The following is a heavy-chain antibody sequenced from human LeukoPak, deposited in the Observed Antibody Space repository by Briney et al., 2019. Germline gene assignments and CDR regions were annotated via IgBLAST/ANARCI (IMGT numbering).Heavy chain of an antibody. V-gene: IGHV1-8*01. D-gene: IGHD2-2*01. Sequence: ASVKVSCKASGYTFTRYDINWVRQATGQGLEWMGWINPKSGNTGSAQKFQGRVTMTTDTSISTAYMELTSLRSEDTAVYYCARLSVVPAATPFDPWGQGTLVTVSS. CDR3: ARLSVVPAATPFDP. CDR2: INPKSGNT. J-gene: IGHJ5*02. CDR1: GYTFTRYD.